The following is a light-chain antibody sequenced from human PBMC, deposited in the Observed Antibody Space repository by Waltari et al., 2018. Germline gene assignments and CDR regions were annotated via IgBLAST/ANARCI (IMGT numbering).Light chain of an antibody. CDR2: KHN. Sequence: QSVLTQPPSASGTPGQRVTISCSGSSSNIGSNYVHRYQQLPGTAPKLLIYKHNQRPSGVPDRFSGSKSGTSASLAISGLRSEDEADYYCAAWDDSLSGLVFGGGTKLTVL. J-gene: IGLJ2*01. CDR1: SSNIGSNY. CDR3: AAWDDSLSGLV. V-gene: IGLV1-47*01.